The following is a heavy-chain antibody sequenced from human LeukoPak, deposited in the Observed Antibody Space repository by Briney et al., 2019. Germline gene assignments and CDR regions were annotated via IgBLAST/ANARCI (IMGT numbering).Heavy chain of an antibody. Sequence: GGSLRLSCAASGFTFSSYAMSWVRQAPGKGLEWVSAISGSGGSTYYADSVKGRFTISRDNSKNTLYLQMNSLRAEDTAVYYCAKDGRYFDWLGRSTLGYWGQGTLVTVSS. CDR3: AKDGRYFDWLGRSTLGY. J-gene: IGHJ4*02. CDR2: ISGSGGST. D-gene: IGHD3-9*01. CDR1: GFTFSSYA. V-gene: IGHV3-23*01.